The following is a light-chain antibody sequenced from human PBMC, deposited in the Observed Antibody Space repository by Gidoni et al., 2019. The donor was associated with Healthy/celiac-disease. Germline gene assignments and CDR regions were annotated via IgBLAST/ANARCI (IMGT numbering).Light chain of an antibody. J-gene: IGKJ4*01. CDR1: PGISNY. Sequence: DIQMTQSPSSLSASVGDRVTITCRASPGISNYLAWYQQKPGKVPKLLIYAASTLQSGVPSWFGGSGAGTYFTLTISSLQPEDVATYYCQKYNSAPLTFGGGTKVEIK. V-gene: IGKV1-27*01. CDR2: AAS. CDR3: QKYNSAPLT.